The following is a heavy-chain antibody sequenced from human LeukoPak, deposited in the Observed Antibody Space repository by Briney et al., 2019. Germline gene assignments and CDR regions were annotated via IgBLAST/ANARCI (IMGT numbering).Heavy chain of an antibody. Sequence: GSLRLSCAASGFTFSSYEMNWVRQAPGKGLEWVSYISSSGSTIYYADSVKGRFTISRDNAKNSLYLQMNSLRADDTAVYYCAELGMTMIGGVWGKGTTVTISS. CDR2: ISSSGSTI. D-gene: IGHD3-10*02. CDR1: GFTFSSYE. J-gene: IGHJ6*04. V-gene: IGHV3-48*03. CDR3: AELGMTMIGGV.